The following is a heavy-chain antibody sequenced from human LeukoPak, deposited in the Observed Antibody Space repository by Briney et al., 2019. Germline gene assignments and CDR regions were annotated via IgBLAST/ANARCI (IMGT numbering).Heavy chain of an antibody. CDR2: IIPIFGTA. J-gene: IGHJ4*02. Sequence: SVKVSCKASGGTFSSYAISWVRQAPGQGLEWMGRIIPIFGTANYAQKLQGRVTMTSDTSTSTAYMELRSLRSDDTAVYYCARDWYHYDSSGYYRTGEVLFDYWGQGTLVTVSS. D-gene: IGHD3-22*01. V-gene: IGHV1-69*06. CDR3: ARDWYHYDSSGYYRTGEVLFDY. CDR1: GGTFSSYA.